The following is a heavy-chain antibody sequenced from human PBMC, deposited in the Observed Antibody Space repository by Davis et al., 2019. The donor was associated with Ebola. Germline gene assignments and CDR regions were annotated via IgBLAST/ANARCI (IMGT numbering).Heavy chain of an antibody. CDR3: AKDSSGWYRYYYYGMDV. V-gene: IGHV3-48*01. J-gene: IGHJ6*02. Sequence: PGGSLRLSCAASGFTFSSYSMNWVRQAPGKGLEWVSYISSSSSTIYYADSVKGRFTISRDNSKNTLYLQMNSLRAENTAVYYCAKDSSGWYRYYYYGMDVWGQGTTVTVSS. CDR1: GFTFSSYS. CDR2: ISSSSSTI. D-gene: IGHD6-19*01.